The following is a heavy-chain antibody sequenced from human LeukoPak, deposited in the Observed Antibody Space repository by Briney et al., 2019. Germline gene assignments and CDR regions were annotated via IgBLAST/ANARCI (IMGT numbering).Heavy chain of an antibody. J-gene: IGHJ4*02. CDR1: GFTVSGNY. D-gene: IGHD2-8*01. CDR2: IFSYGST. Sequence: PGGSLRLSCEASGFTVSGNYMSWVRQAPGKGLEWVSVIFSYGSTYYADSVKGRFTVSRDYSKNTLYLQMNSLRAEDTAVYYCAREGHAQRTEEYYFDYWGRGTLVTVSS. V-gene: IGHV3-66*03. CDR3: AREGHAQRTEEYYFDY.